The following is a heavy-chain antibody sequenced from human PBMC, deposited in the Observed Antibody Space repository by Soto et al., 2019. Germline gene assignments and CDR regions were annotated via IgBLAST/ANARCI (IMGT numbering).Heavy chain of an antibody. CDR3: ARALSVAQYYYCMDV. CDR2: ISPYNGNT. D-gene: IGHD6-19*01. Sequence: QVQLVQSGPEVKKPGASVKVSCKTSGYTFTTYGISWVRQAPGQGLEWMGWISPYNGNTHYAPQFQGRVTMTTDTLTTTAYMELRTLRSDDRAIYFCARALSVAQYYYCMDVWGKGTTVTVSS. CDR1: GYTFTTYG. J-gene: IGHJ6*03. V-gene: IGHV1-18*01.